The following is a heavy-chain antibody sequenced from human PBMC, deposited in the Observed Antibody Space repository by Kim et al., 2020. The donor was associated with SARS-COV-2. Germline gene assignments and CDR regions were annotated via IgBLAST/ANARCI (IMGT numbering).Heavy chain of an antibody. CDR2: IKQDGSEK. V-gene: IGHV3-7*03. J-gene: IGHJ4*02. D-gene: IGHD5-18*01. Sequence: GGSLRLSCAASGFTFSSYWMSWVRQAPGKGLEWVANIKQDGSEKYYVDSVKGRFTISRDNAKNSLYLQMNSLRAEDTAVYYCARDRGYSYGFNDYWGQGTLVTVSS. CDR1: GFTFSSYW. CDR3: ARDRGYSYGFNDY.